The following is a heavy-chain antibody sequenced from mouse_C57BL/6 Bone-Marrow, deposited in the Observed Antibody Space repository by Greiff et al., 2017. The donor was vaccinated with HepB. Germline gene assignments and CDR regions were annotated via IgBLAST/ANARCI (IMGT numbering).Heavy chain of an antibody. V-gene: IGHV14-4*01. CDR2: IDPENGNT. CDR1: GFNIKDDY. Sequence: VQLKQSGAELVRPGASVKLSCTASGFNIKDDYMHWVKQRPEQGLEWIGWIDPENGNTEYASKFQGKATITADTSSNTAYLQLSSLTSEDTAVYYGTTLYYYGSSEFAYWGQGTLVTVSA. CDR3: TTLYYYGSSEFAY. J-gene: IGHJ3*01. D-gene: IGHD1-1*01.